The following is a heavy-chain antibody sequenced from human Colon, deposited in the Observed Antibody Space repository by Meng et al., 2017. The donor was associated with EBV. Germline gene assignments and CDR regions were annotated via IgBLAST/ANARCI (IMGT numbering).Heavy chain of an antibody. CDR2: IYYSGST. CDR1: GGSVSSGGYY. J-gene: IGHJ4*02. Sequence: GERAQPLSLTCTVSGGSVSSGGYYWTWIRQHPGKGLEWFGHIYYSGSTFYNPSLKRRVIISIDTSKNQFSLNLRSVTAADTAVYYCARVSSGWDYFDYWGQGTLVTVSS. V-gene: IGHV4-31*03. D-gene: IGHD6-19*01. CDR3: ARVSSGWDYFDY.